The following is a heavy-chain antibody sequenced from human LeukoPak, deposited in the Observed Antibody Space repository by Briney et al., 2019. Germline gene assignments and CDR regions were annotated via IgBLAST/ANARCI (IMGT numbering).Heavy chain of an antibody. CDR1: GGSISSYY. CDR2: IYSSGST. V-gene: IGHV4-4*07. CDR3: ARDPSYSSGYYDY. J-gene: IGHJ4*02. Sequence: SETLSLTCSVSGGSISSYYWSWIRQPAGKGLEWIGRIYSSGSTNSNPSLKSRLTMSVETSKNQVSLKLSSVTAADTAVYYCARDPSYSSGYYDYWGQGTLVTVSS. D-gene: IGHD6-19*01.